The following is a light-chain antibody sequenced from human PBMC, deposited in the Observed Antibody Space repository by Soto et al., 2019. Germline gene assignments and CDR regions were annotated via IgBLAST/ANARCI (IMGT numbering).Light chain of an antibody. Sequence: DIQMTQSPSSLSTSVGDRVTITCQASQDISNYLNWYQQKPGKAPKLLIFDASNVETGVPSRFSGSGSWTHFTFPIHSLQAEDLATYYWQQYEDFPRTFGRGTKVEI. CDR3: QQYEDFPRT. J-gene: IGKJ4*01. V-gene: IGKV1-33*01. CDR1: QDISNY. CDR2: DAS.